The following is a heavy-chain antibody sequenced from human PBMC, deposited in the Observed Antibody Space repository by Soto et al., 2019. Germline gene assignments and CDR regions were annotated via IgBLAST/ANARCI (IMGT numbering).Heavy chain of an antibody. J-gene: IGHJ3*02. D-gene: IGHD5-18*01. CDR3: ARYPAMVGFAFDI. V-gene: IGHV4-61*01. CDR2: IYYSGST. Sequence: SETLSLTCTVSGGSVSSGSYYWSWIRQPPGKGLEWIGYIYYSGSTNYNPSLKSRVTISVDTSKNQFSLKLSSVTAADTAVYYCARYPAMVGFAFDIWGQGTMVTVSS. CDR1: GGSVSSGSYY.